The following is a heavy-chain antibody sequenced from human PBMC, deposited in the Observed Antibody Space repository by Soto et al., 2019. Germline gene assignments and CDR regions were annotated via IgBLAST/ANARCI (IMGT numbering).Heavy chain of an antibody. CDR2: IYNSGST. J-gene: IGHJ4*02. CDR1: GGSISSTSYY. Sequence: PSETLSLTCTVSGGSISSTSYYWAWIRQPPGKGLEWIGSIYNSGSTYYNPSLKSRVSISVDTSKNHFSLKLSSVTAADTAVYYCAPPNDYQTSGYCTRFDYWCQGALVT. V-gene: IGHV4-39*02. CDR3: APPNDYQTSGYCTRFDY. D-gene: IGHD3-22*01.